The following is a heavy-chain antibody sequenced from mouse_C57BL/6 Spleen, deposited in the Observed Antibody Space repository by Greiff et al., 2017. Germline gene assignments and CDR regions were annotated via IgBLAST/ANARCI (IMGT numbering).Heavy chain of an antibody. CDR3: ARWGTDWDYFDY. CDR2: IDPSDSYT. Sequence: QVQLQQPGAELVMPGASVKLYCKASGYTFTSYWMHWVKQRPGQGLEWIGEIDPSDSYTNYNQKFKGKSTLTVDKSSSTAYMQLSSLTSEDSAVYYCARWGTDWDYFDYWGQGTTLTVSS. J-gene: IGHJ2*01. V-gene: IGHV1-69*01. CDR1: GYTFTSYW. D-gene: IGHD4-1*01.